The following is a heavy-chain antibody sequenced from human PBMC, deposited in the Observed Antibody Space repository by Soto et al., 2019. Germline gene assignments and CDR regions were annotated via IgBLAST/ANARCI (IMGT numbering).Heavy chain of an antibody. CDR2: IVVGSGST. CDR1: GFTFTSSA. Sequence: SVKVSCKASGFTFTSSAVQWVRRVRGQRLEWIGWIVVGSGSTNYAQKFQERVTITRDMSTSTAYMELSSLRSEDTAVYYCAADSGEYSYGYDYWGQGTLVTVSS. J-gene: IGHJ4*02. CDR3: AADSGEYSYGYDY. D-gene: IGHD5-18*01. V-gene: IGHV1-58*01.